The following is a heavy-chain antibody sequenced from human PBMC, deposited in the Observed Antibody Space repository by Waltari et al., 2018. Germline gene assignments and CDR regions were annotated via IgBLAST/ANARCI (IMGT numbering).Heavy chain of an antibody. D-gene: IGHD5-12*01. V-gene: IGHV4-31*03. CDR2: INHSGST. CDR3: ARVLRRDGYNPDGFDY. Sequence: QVQLQESGPGLVKPSQTLSLTCTVSGGSISSGGYYWSWIRQHPGKGLEWIGEINHSGSTNYNPTLTSRVTISVDTSKNQFSLKLSSVTAADTAVYYCARVLRRDGYNPDGFDYWGQGTLVTVSS. CDR1: GGSISSGGYY. J-gene: IGHJ4*02.